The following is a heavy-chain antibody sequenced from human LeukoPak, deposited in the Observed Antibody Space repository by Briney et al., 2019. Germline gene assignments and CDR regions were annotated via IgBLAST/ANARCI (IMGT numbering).Heavy chain of an antibody. CDR1: GFTFSSYG. CDR2: ISYDGSNK. V-gene: IGHV3-30*03. D-gene: IGHD6-13*01. CDR3: AAWRGSSWFDY. Sequence: PGGSLRLSCAASGFTFSSYGMHWVRQAPGKGLEWVAVISYDGSNKYYADSVKGRFTISRDNSKNTLYLQMNSLRAEDTAVYYCAAWRGSSWFDYWGQGTLVTVSS. J-gene: IGHJ4*02.